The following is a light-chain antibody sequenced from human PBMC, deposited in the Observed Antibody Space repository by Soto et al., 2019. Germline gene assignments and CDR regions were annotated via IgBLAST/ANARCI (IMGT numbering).Light chain of an antibody. CDR2: LGS. V-gene: IGKV2-28*01. J-gene: IGKJ2*01. Sequence: DIVMTQSPLSLPVTPGEPASISCRSSQSLLHSNGYNYLDWYLQKPGQSPQLLIYLGSNRASGVPDRISGSGAGTDFTLKISRVEAEDVGFYYCMQALQTPYTFGQGTKLEIK. CDR1: QSLLHSNGYNY. CDR3: MQALQTPYT.